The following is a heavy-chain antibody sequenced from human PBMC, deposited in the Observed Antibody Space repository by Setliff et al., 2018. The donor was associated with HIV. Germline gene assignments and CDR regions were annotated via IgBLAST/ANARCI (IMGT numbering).Heavy chain of an antibody. J-gene: IGHJ4*02. Sequence: PSETLSLTCNVSGGAISSSSYYWFWIRQPPGKGLEWIGSIFYSGSTYYNPSLKSRLTISVDTSKTQFSLKLSSVTAADTAVYYCARDLRTRGYGPYYFDYWGQGTLVTVSS. CDR3: ARDLRTRGYGPYYFDY. CDR2: IFYSGST. V-gene: IGHV4-39*07. CDR1: GGAISSSSYY. D-gene: IGHD5-12*01.